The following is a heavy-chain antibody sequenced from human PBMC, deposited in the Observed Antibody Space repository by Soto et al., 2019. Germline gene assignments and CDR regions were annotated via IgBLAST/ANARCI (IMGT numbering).Heavy chain of an antibody. V-gene: IGHV1-3*01. CDR3: AREXTGYSSGWPKXY. CDR1: GYTFTIYS. CDR2: INAGNGNT. J-gene: IGHJ4*02. Sequence: ASVKVSCKASGYTFTIYSMHWVRQAPGQRLEWMGWINAGNGNTKYSQKFQGRVTITRDTSASTAYMELSSLRSEDTAVYYCAREXTGYSSGWPKXYWGQGTLVXVSS. D-gene: IGHD6-19*01.